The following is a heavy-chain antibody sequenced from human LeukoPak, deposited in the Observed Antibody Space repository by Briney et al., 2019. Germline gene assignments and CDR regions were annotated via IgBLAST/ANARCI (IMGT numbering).Heavy chain of an antibody. CDR2: IYYSGST. V-gene: IGHV4-59*08. D-gene: IGHD2-15*01. J-gene: IGHJ6*02. CDR1: GGSISSYY. Sequence: SETLSLTCTVSGGSISSYYWSWIRQPPGRGLEWIGYIYYSGSTNYNPSLKSRVTISVDTSKNQFSLKLSSVTAADTAVYYCARHLGGYYYYGMDVWGQGTTVTVSS. CDR3: ARHLGGYYYYGMDV.